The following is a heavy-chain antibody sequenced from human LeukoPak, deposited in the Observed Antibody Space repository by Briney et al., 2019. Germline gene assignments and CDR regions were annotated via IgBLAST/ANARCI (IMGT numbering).Heavy chain of an antibody. D-gene: IGHD6-19*01. J-gene: IGHJ5*02. CDR1: GIVFSNTA. Sequence: GGSLRLSCAASGIVFSNTAMNWARQSPGRGLEWVSAISGGGERTFYADSVKGRFTTSRDNSKNMVYPQMNSLRADDTAIYYCGKDGGQYSSGPEFDPRGQGALVTVSS. CDR2: ISGGGERT. V-gene: IGHV3-23*01. CDR3: GKDGGQYSSGPEFDP.